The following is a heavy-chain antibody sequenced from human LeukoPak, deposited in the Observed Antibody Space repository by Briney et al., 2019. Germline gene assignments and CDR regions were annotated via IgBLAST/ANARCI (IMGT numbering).Heavy chain of an antibody. Sequence: TGGSLRLSCAASGFTFSSYSMNWVRQAPGKGLEWVSSISSSSSYIYYADSVKGRFTISRDNAKNSLYLQMNSLRAEDTAVYYCARDGYSSSWPTGLRGDYFDYWGQGTLVTVSS. D-gene: IGHD6-13*01. V-gene: IGHV3-21*01. CDR2: ISSSSSYI. CDR1: GFTFSSYS. CDR3: ARDGYSSSWPTGLRGDYFDY. J-gene: IGHJ4*02.